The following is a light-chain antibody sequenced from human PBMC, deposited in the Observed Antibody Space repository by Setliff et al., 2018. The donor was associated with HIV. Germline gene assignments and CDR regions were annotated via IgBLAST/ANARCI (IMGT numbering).Light chain of an antibody. CDR3: CSYAGSYTFV. Sequence: ALTQPRSVSGSRGQSVTLSCTGHSSDVGRYDYVSWYQQHPGKAPKLMIYDVSKRPSGVPARFSGFKAGNTASLFIAGLEPEDEADYYCCSYAGSYTFVFGTGTKVTVL. J-gene: IGLJ1*01. V-gene: IGLV2-11*01. CDR2: DVS. CDR1: SSDVGRYDY.